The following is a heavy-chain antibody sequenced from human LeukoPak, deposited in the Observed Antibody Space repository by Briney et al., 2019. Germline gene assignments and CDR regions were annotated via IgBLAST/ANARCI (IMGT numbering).Heavy chain of an antibody. CDR2: ISGSGSTI. Sequence: GGSLRLSCAASGFSFSTYEMNWVRQAPGKGLEWVSYISGSGSTIYYADSVKGRFSISRDNAKNSLYLEMNSLRAEDTAVYYCARGYNYGSHFEYWGQGTLVTVSS. J-gene: IGHJ4*02. V-gene: IGHV3-48*03. CDR3: ARGYNYGSHFEY. D-gene: IGHD1-1*01. CDR1: GFSFSTYE.